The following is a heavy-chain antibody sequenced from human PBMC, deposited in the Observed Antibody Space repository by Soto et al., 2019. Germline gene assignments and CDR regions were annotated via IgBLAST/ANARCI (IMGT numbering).Heavy chain of an antibody. D-gene: IGHD4-17*01. CDR1: GFTFSNYA. CDR2: VSGSGGNT. Sequence: EVQLLESGGGLVRPGGSLRLSCAGSGFTFSNYAMAWVRQAPGKGLEWVSSVSGSGGNTFYADSVKGRFTISRDNSKNTLYLRMNSLRVEDTAVYYCAKNSENFGDSKSDYCGQGTLVTVSS. CDR3: AKNSENFGDSKSDY. V-gene: IGHV3-23*01. J-gene: IGHJ4*02.